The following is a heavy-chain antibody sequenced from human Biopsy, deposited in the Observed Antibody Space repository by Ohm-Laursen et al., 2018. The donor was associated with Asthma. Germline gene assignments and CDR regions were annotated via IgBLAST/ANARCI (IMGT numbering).Heavy chain of an antibody. J-gene: IGHJ3*02. CDR1: GFVFSQCG. CDR3: ARQSGQDYGDSSGFDI. Sequence: SLRLSCAASGFVFSQCGMHWVRQGPGKGLEWVALVSSDGHNKYYEDSVKGRFTISRDNSRNRLYQQINRLTVEDSAVYFCARQSGQDYGDSSGFDIWGQGTKVAVSS. D-gene: IGHD3-22*01. CDR2: VSSDGHNK. V-gene: IGHV3-30*03.